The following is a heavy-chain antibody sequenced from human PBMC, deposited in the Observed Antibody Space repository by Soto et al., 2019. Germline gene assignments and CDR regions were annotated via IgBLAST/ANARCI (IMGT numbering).Heavy chain of an antibody. D-gene: IGHD6-6*01. CDR2: INPSGGST. J-gene: IGHJ4*02. Sequence: ASVKVSCKASGYTFTSYYRHWVRQAPGQGLEWMGIINPSGGSTSYAQKFQGRVTMTRDTSISTAYMELSRLRSDDTAVYYCARLYSSSAGRYFDYWGQGTLVTVSS. V-gene: IGHV1-46*01. CDR3: ARLYSSSAGRYFDY. CDR1: GYTFTSYY.